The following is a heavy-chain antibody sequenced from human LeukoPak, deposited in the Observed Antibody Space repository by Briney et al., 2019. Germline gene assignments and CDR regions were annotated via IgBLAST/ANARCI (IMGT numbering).Heavy chain of an antibody. V-gene: IGHV3-23*01. D-gene: IGHD3-10*01. CDR1: GFTFSNYA. J-gene: IGHJ6*02. CDR2: MTGSGSST. CDR3: ATTPGAYYYYHMDV. Sequence: GGSLRLSCEASGFTFSNYAMTWVRQAPGKGLDWVSTMTGSGSSTYYTDSVKGRFTISRDNSKNTLYLQMNSLRAEDTAVYYCATTPGAYYYYHMDVWGQGTTVTVSS.